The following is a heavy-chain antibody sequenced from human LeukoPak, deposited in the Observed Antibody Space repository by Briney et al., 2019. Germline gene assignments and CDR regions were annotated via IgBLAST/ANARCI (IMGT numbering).Heavy chain of an antibody. J-gene: IGHJ5*02. D-gene: IGHD4-17*01. CDR1: GGSFSGYY. V-gene: IGHV4-34*01. CDR2: INHSGST. Sequence: PSETLSLTCAVYGGSFSGYYWSWIRQPPGKGLEWIGEINHSGSTNYNTSLKSRVTISVDTSKNQFSLKLSSVTAADTAVYYCARVGYGDYSWFDPWGQGTLVTVSS. CDR3: ARVGYGDYSWFDP.